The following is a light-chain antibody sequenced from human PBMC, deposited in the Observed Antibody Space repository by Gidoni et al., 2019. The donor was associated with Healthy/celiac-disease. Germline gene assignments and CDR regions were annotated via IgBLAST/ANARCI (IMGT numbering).Light chain of an antibody. J-gene: IGLJ3*02. V-gene: IGLV2-14*03. Sequence: QSALPQPASVSGSPGQSITISCTGTSSDVGGYNYVSWYQQNPGKAPKLMIYDVRNRPSGVSNRFSGSKSGNTASLTISGLQAEDEADYYCSSYTSSSTLWVFGGGTKLTVL. CDR2: DVR. CDR1: SSDVGGYNY. CDR3: SSYTSSSTLWV.